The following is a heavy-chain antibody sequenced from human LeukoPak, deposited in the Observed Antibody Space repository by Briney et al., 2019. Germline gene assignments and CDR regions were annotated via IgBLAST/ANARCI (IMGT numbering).Heavy chain of an antibody. J-gene: IGHJ4*02. CDR1: GYTFTDSH. Sequence: GASVKVSCKASGYTFTDSHMHWVQQAPGKGLEWMGRVDPEHGGSTYAEKFRGRVNITSDTPTHTAYMELSRLRSDDTAIYYCLTDLLVTDVYWGQGSLVTVSS. CDR2: VDPEHGGS. D-gene: IGHD2-21*02. CDR3: LTDLLVTDVY. V-gene: IGHV1-69-2*01.